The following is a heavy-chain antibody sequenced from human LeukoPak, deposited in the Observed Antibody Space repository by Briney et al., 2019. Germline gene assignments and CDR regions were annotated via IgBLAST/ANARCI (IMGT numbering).Heavy chain of an antibody. D-gene: IGHD4-11*01. CDR3: ARRGTTGEWFDP. V-gene: IGHV5-51*01. CDR2: IYPGDSDT. CDR1: GYTFSNYW. Sequence: NHGESLRISCKGSGYTFSNYWIAWVRQTAGKGLEWMGIIYPGDSDTRYSPSFEGQVTISADKSISTAYLQWSSLKASDTAMYYCARRGTTGEWFDPWGQGTPATVSP. J-gene: IGHJ5*02.